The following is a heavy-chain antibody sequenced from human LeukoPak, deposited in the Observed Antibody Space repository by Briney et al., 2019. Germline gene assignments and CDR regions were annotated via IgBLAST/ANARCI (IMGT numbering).Heavy chain of an antibody. CDR1: GFTFSSYS. D-gene: IGHD6-13*01. CDR2: ISSSSSYI. V-gene: IGHV3-21*01. Sequence: GGSLRLSCAASGFTFSSYSMNWVRQAPGKGLEWVSSISSSSSYIYYADSVKGRFTISRDNAKNSLYLQMNSLRAEDTAVYYCARGSSFSAIGTGGAFDIWGQGTMVTVSS. J-gene: IGHJ3*02. CDR3: ARGSSFSAIGTGGAFDI.